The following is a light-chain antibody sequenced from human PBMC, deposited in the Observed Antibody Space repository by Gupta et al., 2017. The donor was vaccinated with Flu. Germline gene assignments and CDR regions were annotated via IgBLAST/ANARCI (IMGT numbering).Light chain of an antibody. CDR3: TFWDGISASQV. V-gene: IGLV3-21*02. Sequence: SYLLTQPPPVSVASGQAPHIPCSGDNIEGRTVQCYQQKAGQSPVLVVYDDSGLPAGIPGRFSGSNSGSTSTPAWSKATPLISSVEDGDEDDDYCTFWDGISASQVFGTGTKVTVL. CDR2: DDS. J-gene: IGLJ1*01. CDR1: NIEGRT.